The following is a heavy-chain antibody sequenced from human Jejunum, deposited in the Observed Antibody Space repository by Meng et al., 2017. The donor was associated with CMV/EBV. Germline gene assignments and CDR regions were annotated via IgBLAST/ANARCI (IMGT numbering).Heavy chain of an antibody. CDR1: GGSISTYY. CDR2: NYYSGST. J-gene: IGHJ4*02. D-gene: IGHD3-16*02. V-gene: IGHV4-59*08. CDR3: ARHQNGGTYPLDY. Sequence: VQLQESGPGLVKPSETLSRTCAVSGGSISTYYWSWIRQPPGKGLEWIGNNYYSGSTNYNPSLASRVTISVDSSKNQFSLKLSSVTAADTAVYYCARHQNGGTYPLDYWGQGTLVTVSS.